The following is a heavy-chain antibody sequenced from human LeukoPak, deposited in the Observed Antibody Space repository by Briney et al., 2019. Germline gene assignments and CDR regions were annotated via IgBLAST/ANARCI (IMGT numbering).Heavy chain of an antibody. Sequence: PSETLSLTCAVYGGSFSGYYWSWISQPPGKGLEWIGEINHSGSTNYNPSLKSRVTISVDTSKNQFSLKLSSVTAADTAVYYCARLPHGDYSSIRAYPLDVWGQGTTVTVSS. J-gene: IGHJ6*02. CDR1: GGSFSGYY. D-gene: IGHD6-13*01. V-gene: IGHV4-34*01. CDR2: INHSGST. CDR3: ARLPHGDYSSIRAYPLDV.